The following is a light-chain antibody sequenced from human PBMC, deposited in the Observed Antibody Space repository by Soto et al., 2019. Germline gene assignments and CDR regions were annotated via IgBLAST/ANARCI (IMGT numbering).Light chain of an antibody. CDR3: QSYDSSLSLVV. CDR1: SSNIGAGYD. CDR2: GNS. V-gene: IGLV1-40*01. J-gene: IGLJ2*01. Sequence: QSVLTQPPSVSGAPGQRVTISCTGSSSNIGAGYDVHWYQQLPGTAPKLLIYGNSNRPSGAPDRFSGSKSGTSASLAITGLQAEDEADYYCQSYDSSLSLVVFGGGTQLTVL.